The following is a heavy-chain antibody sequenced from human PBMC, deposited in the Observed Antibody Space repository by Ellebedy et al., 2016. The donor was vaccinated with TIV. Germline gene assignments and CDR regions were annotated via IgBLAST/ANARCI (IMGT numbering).Heavy chain of an antibody. V-gene: IGHV3-74*01. Sequence: GESLKISCAVSGFTFSSYWMNWVRQAPGKGLVWVSGITPDGSFTSYTDSVKGRFTISRDNSKNSLYLQMNSLRAEDTAVYYCASGYDFWSGYMAAGFDPWGQGSLVPVSS. CDR2: ITPDGSFT. J-gene: IGHJ5*02. CDR3: ASGYDFWSGYMAAGFDP. D-gene: IGHD3-3*01. CDR1: GFTFSSYW.